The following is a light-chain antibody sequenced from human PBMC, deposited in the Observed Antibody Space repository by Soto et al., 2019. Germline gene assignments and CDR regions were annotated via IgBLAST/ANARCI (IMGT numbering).Light chain of an antibody. J-gene: IGLJ1*01. CDR1: SGYSNYK. Sequence: QSVLTQPPSASASLGASVTLTCTLSSGYSNYKVDWYQQRPGKGPRFVMRVGTGGIVGSKGDGIPDRFSVLGSGLNRYLTIKNVQEEDESDCNCGADHGSGSNHVFGTGTKLTVL. CDR3: GADHGSGSNHV. CDR2: VGTGGIVG. V-gene: IGLV9-49*01.